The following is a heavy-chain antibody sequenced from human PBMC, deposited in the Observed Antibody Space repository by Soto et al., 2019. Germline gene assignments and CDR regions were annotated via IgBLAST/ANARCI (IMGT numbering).Heavy chain of an antibody. Sequence: ASVKVSCKASEYTFTSYYMHWVRQAPGQGLEWMGRINPSGGSTNYAQKFQGWVTMTRDTSISTAYMELSRLRSDDTAVYYCARETSAAAVFQHWGQGTLVTVSS. V-gene: IGHV1-2*04. D-gene: IGHD6-13*01. J-gene: IGHJ1*01. CDR3: ARETSAAAVFQH. CDR1: EYTFTSYY. CDR2: INPSGGST.